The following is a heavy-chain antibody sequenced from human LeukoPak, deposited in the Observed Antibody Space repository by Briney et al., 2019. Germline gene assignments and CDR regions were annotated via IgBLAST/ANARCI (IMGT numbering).Heavy chain of an antibody. CDR2: IWYDGSKK. Sequence: GRSLRLSCAASGFTFSSYGMHWVRQAPGKGLEWVAVIWYDGSKKYYADSVNGRFTISRDNSKKPLYLQMNSRRAEETAVYYCARDRAYYYASGINYWGQGTLVTVSS. CDR3: ARDRAYYYASGINY. D-gene: IGHD3-10*01. CDR1: GFTFSSYG. V-gene: IGHV3-33*01. J-gene: IGHJ4*02.